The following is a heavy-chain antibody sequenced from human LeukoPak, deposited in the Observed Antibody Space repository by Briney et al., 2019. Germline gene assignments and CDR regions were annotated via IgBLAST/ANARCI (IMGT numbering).Heavy chain of an antibody. V-gene: IGHV4-59*01. D-gene: IGHD2-2*03. CDR1: GDSITTSY. Sequence: SETLSLTCTVPGDSITTSYWTWIWQPPRERLEWIGYFFYIGGITYNPSIDPALKTRVTISVDTSKNQFSLRLNSVTAADTAVYYCSRGPPGYCSSSTTCNWRYLDVWGKGTTVTVSS. CDR2: FFYIGGI. CDR3: SRGPPGYCSSSTTCNWRYLDV. J-gene: IGHJ6*04.